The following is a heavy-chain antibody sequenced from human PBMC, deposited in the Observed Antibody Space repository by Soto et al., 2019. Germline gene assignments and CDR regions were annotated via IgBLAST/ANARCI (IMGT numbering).Heavy chain of an antibody. J-gene: IGHJ4*02. V-gene: IGHV4-28*03. D-gene: IGHD3-10*01. CDR3: ARAPRGNYGYPSYFDY. CDR1: GYSISSSNW. Sequence: SETLSLTCAVSGYSISSSNWWGWIRQPPGKGLEWIGYIYYSGTTYYNPYLKSRVTISVDTSKNQFSLKLSSVTAADTSVYYCARAPRGNYGYPSYFDYWGQGTLVTVSS. CDR2: IYYSGTT.